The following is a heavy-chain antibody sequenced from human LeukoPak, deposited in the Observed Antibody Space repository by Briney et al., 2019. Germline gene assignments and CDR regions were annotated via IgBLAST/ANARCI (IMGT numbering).Heavy chain of an antibody. CDR2: INHSGST. CDR3: ARLRRDSGWYVGFDY. V-gene: IGHV4-34*01. Sequence: SETLSLTCAVYGGSFSSYYWSWLRQPPGKGLEWIGEINHSGSTNYNPSLKSRVTISVDTSKNQFSLKLSSVTAADTAVYYCARLRRDSGWYVGFDYWGQGTLVTVSS. D-gene: IGHD6-19*01. J-gene: IGHJ4*02. CDR1: GGSFSSYY.